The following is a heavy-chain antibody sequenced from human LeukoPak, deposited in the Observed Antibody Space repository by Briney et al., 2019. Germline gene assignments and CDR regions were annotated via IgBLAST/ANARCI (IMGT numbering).Heavy chain of an antibody. CDR1: GFTFSNYA. J-gene: IGHJ3*01. CDR2: ISGPGTST. V-gene: IGHV3-23*01. Sequence: QTGGSLRLSCAAYGFTFSNYAVSWVRQAPGKGLDWVSVISGPGTSTSYGNSVKGRFTISRDNSKNTVFLQMNSLRAEDTAVYYCARGGWVSSDAFDVWGQGTMVTVSS. CDR3: ARGGWVSSDAFDV. D-gene: IGHD5/OR15-5a*01.